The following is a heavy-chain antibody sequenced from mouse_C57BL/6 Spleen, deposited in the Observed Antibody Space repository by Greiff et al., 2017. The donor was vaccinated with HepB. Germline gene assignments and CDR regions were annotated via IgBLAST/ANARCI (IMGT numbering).Heavy chain of an antibody. CDR2: ISSGGSYT. CDR3: ARRSSYGVDY. D-gene: IGHD1-1*01. V-gene: IGHV5-6*02. J-gene: IGHJ4*01. Sequence: EVMLVESGGDLVKPGGSLKLSCAASGFTFSSYGMSWVRQTPDKRLEWVATISSGGSYTYYPDSVKGRFTISRDNAKNTLYLQMSSLKSEDTAMYYCARRSSYGVDYWGQGTSVTVSS. CDR1: GFTFSSYG.